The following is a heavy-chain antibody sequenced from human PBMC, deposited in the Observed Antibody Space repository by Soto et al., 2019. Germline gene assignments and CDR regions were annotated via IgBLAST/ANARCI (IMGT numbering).Heavy chain of an antibody. Sequence: GGSLRLSCTPSGFIFSDYSMNWVRQAPGKGLEWISYITTTSSTMYYADSVKGRFTISRDNAKNSLYLQMNSLRDEDTAVYYCARDSSGRQYYGMDVWGKGTKVTV. CDR2: ITTTSSTM. J-gene: IGHJ6*04. D-gene: IGHD3-22*01. CDR1: GFIFSDYS. CDR3: ARDSSGRQYYGMDV. V-gene: IGHV3-48*02.